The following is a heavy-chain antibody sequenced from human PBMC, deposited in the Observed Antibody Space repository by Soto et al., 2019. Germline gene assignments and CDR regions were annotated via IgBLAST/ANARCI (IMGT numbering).Heavy chain of an antibody. J-gene: IGHJ5*02. Sequence: ASVKVSCKASGYTFTSYAMHWVRQAPGQRLEWMGWINAGNGNTKYSQKFQGRVTITRDTSASTAYMELSSLRSEDTAVYYCASGCMDFWSGYYCRLDPWGQGTLVTVSS. CDR2: INAGNGNT. D-gene: IGHD3-3*01. V-gene: IGHV1-3*01. CDR3: ASGCMDFWSGYYCRLDP. CDR1: GYTFTSYA.